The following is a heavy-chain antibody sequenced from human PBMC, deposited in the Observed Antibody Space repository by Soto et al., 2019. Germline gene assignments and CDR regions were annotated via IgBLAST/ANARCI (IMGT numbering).Heavy chain of an antibody. CDR2: IIPIFGTA. D-gene: IGHD1-26*01. Sequence: ASVKVSCKASGGTFSSYAISWVRQAPGQGLEWMGGIIPIFGTANYAQKFQGRVTITADESTSTAYMELSSLRSEDTAVYYCARWVSWDYYYYGMDVWGQGTTVTVSS. CDR1: GGTFSSYA. J-gene: IGHJ6*02. CDR3: ARWVSWDYYYYGMDV. V-gene: IGHV1-69*13.